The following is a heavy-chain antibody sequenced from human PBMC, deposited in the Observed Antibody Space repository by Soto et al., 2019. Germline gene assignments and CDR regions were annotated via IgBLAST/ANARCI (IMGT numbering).Heavy chain of an antibody. D-gene: IGHD2-15*01. Sequence: SETLSLTCTVSGGPISSYYWSWIRQPAGKGLEWIGRIYTSGSTNYNPSLKSRVTMSVDTSKNQFSLKLSSVTAADTAVYYCARDSPRYCSGGSCSPVRYYCYAMDVWGQGTTVTVSS. J-gene: IGHJ6*02. CDR3: ARDSPRYCSGGSCSPVRYYCYAMDV. CDR2: IYTSGST. CDR1: GGPISSYY. V-gene: IGHV4-4*07.